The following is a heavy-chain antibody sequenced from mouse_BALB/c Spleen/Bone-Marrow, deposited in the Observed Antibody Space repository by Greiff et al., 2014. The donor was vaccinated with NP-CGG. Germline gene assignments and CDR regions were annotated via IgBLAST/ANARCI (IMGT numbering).Heavy chain of an antibody. V-gene: IGHV1-14*01. Sequence: VHVKQSGPELAKPGASVKMSCKASGYTFTSYVMHWVKQKPGQGLEWIGYINPYNDGTKYNERFKGKATLTSDKSSSTAYMELSSLTSEDSAVYYCARGSSWAMDYWGQGTSVTVSS. CDR2: INPYNDGT. J-gene: IGHJ4*01. D-gene: IGHD1-1*01. CDR3: ARGSSWAMDY. CDR1: GYTFTSYV.